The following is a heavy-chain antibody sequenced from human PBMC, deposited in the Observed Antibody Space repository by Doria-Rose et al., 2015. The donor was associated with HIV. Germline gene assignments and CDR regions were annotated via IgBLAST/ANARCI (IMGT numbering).Heavy chain of an antibody. D-gene: IGHD6-6*01. CDR2: IVPMFGIP. Sequence: VQLLEYGSEVKQPGSSVKVSCKASGGTFSNYAISWVRQAPGQGLEWMGGIVPMFGIPNYAQKFQGRVTITADESTNTGYMELSSLRSEDTAVYHYARQYNGNLEYHYMDVWGKGKAGNVSS. CDR1: GGTFSNYA. J-gene: IGHJ6*03. V-gene: IGHV1-69*01. CDR3: ARQYNGNLEYHYMDV.